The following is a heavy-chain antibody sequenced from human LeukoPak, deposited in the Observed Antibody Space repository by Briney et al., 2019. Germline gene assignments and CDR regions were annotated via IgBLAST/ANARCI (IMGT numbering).Heavy chain of an antibody. V-gene: IGHV1-46*01. CDR2: INPSGGST. D-gene: IGHD1-20*01. CDR1: GYSFTNYY. J-gene: IGHJ4*02. CDR3: ARAYNWNDGADY. Sequence: GASVTVSCKASGYSFTNYYMHWVRQAPGQGLEWMGVINPSGGSTSYAQKFQGRVTMTRDTSTSTVYMELSSLRSEETAVYYCARAYNWNDGADYWGQGTQVTVSS.